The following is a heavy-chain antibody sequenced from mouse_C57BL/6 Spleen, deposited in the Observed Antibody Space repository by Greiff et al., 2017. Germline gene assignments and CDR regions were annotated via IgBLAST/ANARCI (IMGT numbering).Heavy chain of an antibody. D-gene: IGHD2-5*01. J-gene: IGHJ3*01. Sequence: VQLQQPGAELVMPGASVKLSCKASGYTFTSYWMHWVKQRPGQGLEWIGEIDPSDSYTNYNQKFKGKSTLTVDKSSSTAYMQLSSLTSEDSAVYYCARYDYYSNYERGFAYWGQGTLVTVSA. CDR3: ARYDYYSNYERGFAY. CDR2: IDPSDSYT. CDR1: GYTFTSYW. V-gene: IGHV1-69*01.